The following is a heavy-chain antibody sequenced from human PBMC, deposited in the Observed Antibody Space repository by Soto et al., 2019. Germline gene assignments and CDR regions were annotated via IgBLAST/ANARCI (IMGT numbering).Heavy chain of an antibody. Sequence: QITLKESGPTLVKPTQTLTLTCTFSGFSLSTSGVAVGWIRQPPGKALEWLALIYWDDDKRYSPSMKGRLTXTXXTSKNQVVLIMTNVDPEDTATYYCAHRLTATAFDIWGQGTMVTVSS. CDR1: GFSLSTSGVA. CDR3: AHRLTATAFDI. V-gene: IGHV2-5*02. J-gene: IGHJ3*02. D-gene: IGHD2-21*02. CDR2: IYWDDDK.